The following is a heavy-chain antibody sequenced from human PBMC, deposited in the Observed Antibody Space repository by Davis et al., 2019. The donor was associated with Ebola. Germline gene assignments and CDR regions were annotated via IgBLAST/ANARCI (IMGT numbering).Heavy chain of an antibody. CDR1: GGSFSGYY. V-gene: IGHV4-34*01. CDR2: INHSGST. D-gene: IGHD3-22*01. Sequence: PSETLSLTCAVYGGSFSGYYWSWIRQPPGKGLEWIGEINHSGSTNYNPSLKSRVTISVDTSKNQFSLKLSSVTAADTAVYYCARGSGYYYDSSGYQFDYWGQGTLVTVSS. CDR3: ARGSGYYYDSSGYQFDY. J-gene: IGHJ4*02.